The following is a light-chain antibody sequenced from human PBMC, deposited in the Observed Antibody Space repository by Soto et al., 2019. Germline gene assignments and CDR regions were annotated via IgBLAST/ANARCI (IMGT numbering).Light chain of an antibody. CDR1: QGIRND. CDR2: AAS. V-gene: IGKV1-6*01. J-gene: IGKJ1*01. Sequence: AIPMTQSPSSLSASVGDRVTITCRASQGIRNDLGWLQQKPGKAPKVLIYAASSLRTGVPSRFSGSGFGTHFTLTISSLQPEDFATYYCLQDYSYPRTFGQGTDVEIK. CDR3: LQDYSYPRT.